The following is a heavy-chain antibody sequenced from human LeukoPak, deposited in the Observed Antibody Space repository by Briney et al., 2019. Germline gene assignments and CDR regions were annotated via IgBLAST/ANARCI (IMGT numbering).Heavy chain of an antibody. CDR2: IKQDGSEK. D-gene: IGHD6-13*01. V-gene: IGHV3-7*01. CDR3: ARDEDSSSWYAHDY. J-gene: IGHJ4*02. Sequence: GGSLRLSCAASGLTFSSYWMSWVRRAPGKGLEWVANIKQDGSEKYYVDSVKGRFTISRDNAKNSLYLQMNSLRTEDTAVYYCARDEDSSSWYAHDYWGQGTLVTVSS. CDR1: GLTFSSYW.